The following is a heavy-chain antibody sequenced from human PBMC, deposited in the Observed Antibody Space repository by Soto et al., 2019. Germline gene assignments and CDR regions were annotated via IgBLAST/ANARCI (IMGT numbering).Heavy chain of an antibody. D-gene: IGHD1-7*01. V-gene: IGHV3-11*01. CDR2: ISSSGSTI. J-gene: IGHJ6*03. CDR1: GFTFSDYY. CDR3: ARCRNNWNYNHYYYYYYMDV. Sequence: PGGSLRLSCAASGFTFSDYYMSWIRQAPGKGLEWVSYISSSGSTIYYADSVKGRFTISRDNAKNSLYLQMNSLRAEDTAVYYCARCRNNWNYNHYYYYYYMDVWGKGTTVTVSS.